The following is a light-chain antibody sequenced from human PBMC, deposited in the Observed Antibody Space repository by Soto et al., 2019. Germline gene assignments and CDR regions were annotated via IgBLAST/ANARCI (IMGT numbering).Light chain of an antibody. J-gene: IGLJ1*01. CDR1: SSDIGRYKF. Sequence: QSVLTQPASVSGSPGQSITISCTGTSSDIGRYKFVSWFQQHPGKAPKLLIFEGTNRPSGVSNRFSGSKSGTSASLAITGLQAEDEADYYCQSYDSSLSGLYVFGTGTKVTVL. CDR2: EGT. V-gene: IGLV2-14*01. CDR3: QSYDSSLSGLYV.